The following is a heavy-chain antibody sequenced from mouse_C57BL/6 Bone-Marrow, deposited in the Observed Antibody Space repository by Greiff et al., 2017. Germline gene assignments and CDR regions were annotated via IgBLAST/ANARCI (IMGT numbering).Heavy chain of an antibody. CDR2: INPGSGGT. V-gene: IGHV1-54*01. D-gene: IGHD1-1*01. J-gene: IGHJ4*01. Sequence: VQLQQSGAELVRPGTSVKVSCKASGYAFTNYLIEWVKQRPGQGLEWIGVINPGSGGTNYNEKFKGKATLTADKSSSTAYMELRSLTSEDSAVYYCTRRRGVYYGSSYYAMDYWGQGTSVTVSS. CDR3: TRRRGVYYGSSYYAMDY. CDR1: GYAFTNYL.